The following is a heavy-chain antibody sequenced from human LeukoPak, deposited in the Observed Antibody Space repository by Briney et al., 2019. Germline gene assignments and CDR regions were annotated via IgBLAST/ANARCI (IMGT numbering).Heavy chain of an antibody. Sequence: SETLSLTCTVSGGSISSYYWSWIRQPPGKGLEWIGYIYYSGSTNYNPSLKSRVTISVDTSKNQFSLKLSSVTAADTAVYYCARLGGYSYGYSSKVWFDPWGQGTLVTVSS. D-gene: IGHD5-18*01. V-gene: IGHV4-59*08. CDR2: IYYSGST. CDR1: GGSISSYY. CDR3: ARLGGYSYGYSSKVWFDP. J-gene: IGHJ5*02.